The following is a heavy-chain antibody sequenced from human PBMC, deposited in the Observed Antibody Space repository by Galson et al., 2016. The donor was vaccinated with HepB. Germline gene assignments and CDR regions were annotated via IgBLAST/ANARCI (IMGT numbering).Heavy chain of an antibody. V-gene: IGHV4-30-2*01. CDR3: ARALGEWEVGGYYFDY. Sequence: TLSLTCAVSGGSISSRGYSWSRIRQPPGKGLEWIGNIYHSGSTYYNPSLKSRVTISVDRSKNQFSLRLSSVTAADTAVYYCARALGEWEVGGYYFDYWVQGTLVTVSS. CDR2: IYHSGST. CDR1: GGSISSRGYS. D-gene: IGHD1-26*01. J-gene: IGHJ4*02.